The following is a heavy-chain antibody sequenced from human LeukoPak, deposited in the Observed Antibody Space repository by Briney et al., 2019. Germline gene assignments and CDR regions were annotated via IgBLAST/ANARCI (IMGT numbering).Heavy chain of an antibody. CDR1: GGTFSSYA. Sequence: ASVKVSCKASGGTFSSYANSWVRQAPGQGLEWMGRIIPIFGTANYAQKFQGRVTITADESTSTAYMELSSLRSEDTAVYYCASNYYDSSGYYPYDAFDIWGQGTMVTVSS. D-gene: IGHD3-22*01. CDR3: ASNYYDSSGYYPYDAFDI. CDR2: IIPIFGTA. V-gene: IGHV1-69*15. J-gene: IGHJ3*02.